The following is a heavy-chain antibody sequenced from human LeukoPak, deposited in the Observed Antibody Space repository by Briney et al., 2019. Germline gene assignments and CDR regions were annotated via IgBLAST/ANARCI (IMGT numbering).Heavy chain of an antibody. D-gene: IGHD6-13*01. CDR2: VDPEDGET. J-gene: IGHJ4*02. Sequence: ASVKVSCKASGYTFTGYYMHWVQQAPGKGLEWMGLVDPEDGETIYAEKFQGRVTITADTSTDTAYMELSSLRSEDTAVYYCATDPSGTGSRWGQGTLVTVSS. CDR3: ATDPSGTGSR. CDR1: GYTFTGYY. V-gene: IGHV1-69-2*01.